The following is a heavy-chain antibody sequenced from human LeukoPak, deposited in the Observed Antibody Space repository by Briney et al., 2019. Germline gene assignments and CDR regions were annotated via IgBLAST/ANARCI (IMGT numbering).Heavy chain of an antibody. CDR3: ARDGTWGSGDY. V-gene: IGHV4-39*07. CDR2: INHSGST. Sequence: SETLSLTCTVSGGSISSSDYYWGWIRQPPGKGLEWIGEINHSGSTNYNPSLKSRVTISVDTSKNQFSLKLSSVTAADTAVYYCARDGTWGSGDYWGQGTLVTVSS. D-gene: IGHD7-27*01. CDR1: GGSISSSDYY. J-gene: IGHJ4*02.